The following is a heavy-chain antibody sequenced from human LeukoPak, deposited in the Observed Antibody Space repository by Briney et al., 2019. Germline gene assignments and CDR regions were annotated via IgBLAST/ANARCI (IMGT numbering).Heavy chain of an antibody. D-gene: IGHD3-9*01. CDR1: GGSISSYY. V-gene: IGHV4-59*01. CDR2: IYYSGST. CDR3: ARKPTYYDILTGYYTNWFDP. Sequence: PSETLSLTCTVSGGSISSYYWSWIRQPPGKGLEWIGYIYYSGSTNYNPSLKSRVTISVDTSKNQFSLKLSSVTAADTAVYYCARKPTYYDILTGYYTNWFDPWGQGTLSPSPQ. J-gene: IGHJ5*02.